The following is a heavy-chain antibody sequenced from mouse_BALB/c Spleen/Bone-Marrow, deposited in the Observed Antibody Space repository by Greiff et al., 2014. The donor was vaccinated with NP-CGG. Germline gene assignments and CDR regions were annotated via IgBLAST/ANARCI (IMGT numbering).Heavy chain of an antibody. CDR1: GYTFSRNW. CDR2: ILPGSGST. J-gene: IGHJ3*01. Sequence: VQRVESGAELMKPGASVKISCKATGYTFSRNWIEWVKQRPGHGLGWIGEILPGSGSTNYNEKFKGKATFTADTSSNTANMQLSSLTSEDSGVYYCARVGSTMITTAFAYWGQGTLVTVSA. V-gene: IGHV1-9*01. CDR3: ARVGSTMITTAFAY. D-gene: IGHD2-4*01.